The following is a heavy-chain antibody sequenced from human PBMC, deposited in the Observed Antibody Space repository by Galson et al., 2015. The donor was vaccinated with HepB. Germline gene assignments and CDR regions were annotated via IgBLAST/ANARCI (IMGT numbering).Heavy chain of an antibody. CDR3: ARMVGYGDSEYYFDY. CDR2: IDWDDDK. CDR1: GFSLSTSGMC. V-gene: IGHV2-70*11. D-gene: IGHD4-17*01. Sequence: PALVKPTQTLTLTCTFSGFSLSTSGMCVSWIRQPPGKALEWLARIDWDDDKYYSTSLKTRLTISKDTSKNQVVLTMTNMDPVDTATYYCARMVGYGDSEYYFDYWGQGTLVTVSS. J-gene: IGHJ4*02.